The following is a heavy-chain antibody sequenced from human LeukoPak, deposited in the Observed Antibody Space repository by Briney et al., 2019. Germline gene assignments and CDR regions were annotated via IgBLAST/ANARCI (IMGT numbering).Heavy chain of an antibody. CDR3: ARDSYYDILTGYYNVLKFDY. V-gene: IGHV3-30*02. J-gene: IGHJ4*02. D-gene: IGHD3-9*01. CDR1: GFTFSSYG. Sequence: GGSLRLSCAASGFTFSSYGMHWVRQGPGKGLEWVSFIRYDGSKKYYADSVKGRFTISGDNSKNTLYLQMNSLRAEDTAVYYCARDSYYDILTGYYNVLKFDYWGQGTLVTVSS. CDR2: IRYDGSKK.